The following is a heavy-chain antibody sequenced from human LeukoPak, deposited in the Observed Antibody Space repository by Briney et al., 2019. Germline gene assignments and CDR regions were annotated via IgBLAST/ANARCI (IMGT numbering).Heavy chain of an antibody. V-gene: IGHV3-7*01. D-gene: IGHD6-13*01. J-gene: IGHJ4*02. CDR1: GFIFSSYW. CDR3: ARKSSSRRVHFDY. Sequence: GGSLRLSCAASGFIFSSYWMSWVRQAPGKGLEWVANIKQDGSEKYYVDSVKGRFTISRDNAKNSLYLQMNSLRDEDTAVYYCARKSSSRRVHFDYWGQGTLVTVSS. CDR2: IKQDGSEK.